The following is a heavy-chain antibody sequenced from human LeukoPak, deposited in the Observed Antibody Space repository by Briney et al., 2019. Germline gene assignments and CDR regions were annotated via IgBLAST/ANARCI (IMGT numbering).Heavy chain of an antibody. CDR1: GFTFSSYW. CDR2: IKQDGSEK. D-gene: IGHD5-12*01. J-gene: IGHJ4*02. Sequence: PGGSLRLSCAASGFTFSSYWMSWVRQAPGKGLEWVANIKQDGSEKCYVDSVKGRFNISRDNAKNSLYLQMNSLRAEDTAVYYCAVIRVSGYETFYFDSWGQGTLVTVSS. V-gene: IGHV3-7*01. CDR3: AVIRVSGYETFYFDS.